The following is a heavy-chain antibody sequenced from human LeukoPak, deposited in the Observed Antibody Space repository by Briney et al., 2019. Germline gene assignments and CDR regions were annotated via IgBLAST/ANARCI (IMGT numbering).Heavy chain of an antibody. CDR3: ARSVRRGFNFDY. D-gene: IGHD5-12*01. CDR1: GGSISSNSYY. Sequence: SETLSLTCTVSGGSISSNSYYWGWIRQTPGMGLEWIGSVFYSGTTYFNPSFNSRLTISIDTSKNQFSLKLRSVTAADTAVYYCARSVRRGFNFDYWGQGTLVIVSS. CDR2: VFYSGTT. V-gene: IGHV4-39*01. J-gene: IGHJ4*02.